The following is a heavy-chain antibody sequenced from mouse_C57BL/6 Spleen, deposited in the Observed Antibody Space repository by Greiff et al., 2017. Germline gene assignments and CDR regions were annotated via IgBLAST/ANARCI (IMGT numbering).Heavy chain of an antibody. CDR2: IHPNSGST. CDR1: GYTFTSYW. Sequence: QVQLQQPGAELVKPGASVKLSCKASGYTFTSYWMHWVKQRPGQGLEWIGMIHPNSGSTNYNEKFKSKATITADTSSNTAYLQLSSLTSEDTAVYYCARGPITHYDYDADYWGQGTTLTVSS. CDR3: ARGPITHYDYDADY. J-gene: IGHJ2*01. V-gene: IGHV1-64*01. D-gene: IGHD2-4*01.